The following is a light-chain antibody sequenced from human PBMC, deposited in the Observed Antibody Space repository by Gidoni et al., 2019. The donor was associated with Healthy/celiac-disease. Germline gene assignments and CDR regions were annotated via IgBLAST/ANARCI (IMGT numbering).Light chain of an antibody. CDR2: EVR. J-gene: IGLJ2*01. Sequence: QSALTQPASVSASPGQSITISCTGTSSDVGGYNYVAWYQQHPGKAPKVMIYEVRNRPSGVSNRFSGSKSGNTASLTISGLQTEDEADYYCSSYTSSSTVVFGGGTKLTVL. CDR1: SSDVGGYNY. CDR3: SSYTSSSTVV. V-gene: IGLV2-14*01.